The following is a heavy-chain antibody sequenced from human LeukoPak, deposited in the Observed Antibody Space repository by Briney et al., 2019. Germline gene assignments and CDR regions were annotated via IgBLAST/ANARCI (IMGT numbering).Heavy chain of an antibody. CDR1: GFTFSSYW. CDR2: IKQDGSEK. D-gene: IGHD6-13*01. CDR3: ARSLELVPGPESWFDP. V-gene: IGHV3-7*01. J-gene: IGHJ5*02. Sequence: GGSLRLSCAASGFTFSSYWMSWVRQAPGKGLEWVANIKQDGSEKYYVDSVKGRFTITRGNAKNSLYLQMNSLRAEDTAVYYCARSLELVPGPESWFDPWGQGTLVTVSS.